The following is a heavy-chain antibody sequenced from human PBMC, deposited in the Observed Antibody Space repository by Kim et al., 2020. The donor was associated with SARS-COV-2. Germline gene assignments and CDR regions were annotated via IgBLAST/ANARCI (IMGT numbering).Heavy chain of an antibody. V-gene: IGHV3-30*03. J-gene: IGHJ2*01. CDR3: AREARFEEWYYDL. D-gene: IGHD6-6*01. Sequence: GGSLSLSCVASGFSFSNYGMHWVRQAPGKGLEWVAVVASHGRVQAYESSVKGRFTISRDNSKNTLYLQMDSLRSEDTAVYYCAREARFEEWYYDLWGRGTPVIVSS. CDR2: VASHGRVQ. CDR1: GFSFSNYG.